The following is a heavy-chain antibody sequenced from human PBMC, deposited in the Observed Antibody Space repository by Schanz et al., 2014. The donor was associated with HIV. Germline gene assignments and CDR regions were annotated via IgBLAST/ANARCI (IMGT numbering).Heavy chain of an antibody. CDR2: ITGPGDTM. V-gene: IGHV3-11*01. D-gene: IGHD5-18*01. CDR1: GFTFSIYA. CDR3: ARGITGNSYGFDY. J-gene: IGHJ4*02. Sequence: QLQLVESGGGVVQPGRSQRLSCAASGFTFSIYAMSWVRQAPGKGLEWVAHITGPGDTMYYADSVKGRFTISRDNAKNSLNLQLKSLRAEDTAVYYCARGITGNSYGFDYWGQGALVSVSS.